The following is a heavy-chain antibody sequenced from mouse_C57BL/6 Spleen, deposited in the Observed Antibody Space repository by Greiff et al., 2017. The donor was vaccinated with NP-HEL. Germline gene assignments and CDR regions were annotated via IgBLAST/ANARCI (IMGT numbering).Heavy chain of an antibody. Sequence: VQLQQPGAELVRPGSSVKLSCKASGYTFTSYWMDWVKQRPGQGLEWIGNIYPSDSETHYNQKFKDKATLTVDKSSSTAYMQLSSLTSEASAVYYCVYGNYLWYFDVWGTGTTVTVSS. CDR2: IYPSDSET. D-gene: IGHD2-1*01. J-gene: IGHJ1*03. CDR1: GYTFTSYW. CDR3: VYGNYLWYFDV. V-gene: IGHV1-61*01.